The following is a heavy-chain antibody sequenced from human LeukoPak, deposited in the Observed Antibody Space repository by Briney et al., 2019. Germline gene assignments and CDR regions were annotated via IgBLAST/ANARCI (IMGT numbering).Heavy chain of an antibody. CDR3: TRGYEQVPDY. Sequence: ASVKVSCKASGYTFTGYDMHWVRPAPGQGLEWMGWINPNSGGTYYAQKFQGRVTMTRDTSISTAYMELSRLRPDDTAVYYCTRGYEQVPDYWGQGSLVTVSS. CDR2: INPNSGGT. CDR1: GYTFTGYD. J-gene: IGHJ4*02. D-gene: IGHD1-14*01. V-gene: IGHV1-2*02.